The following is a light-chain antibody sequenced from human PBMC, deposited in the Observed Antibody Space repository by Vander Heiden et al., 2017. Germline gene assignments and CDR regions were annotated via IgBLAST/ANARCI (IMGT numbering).Light chain of an antibody. CDR2: DVA. Sequence: QSALTQPRPVPGSPGQSVTLSCTGTSSDGAGSTYSSLYQPHPCHAPKLILLDVAPRRAGVPDRFSGCKSGNTASLTISGLQAEDEADYYCCSYAGSYVYVFGTGTTVTVL. CDR1: SSDGAGSTY. J-gene: IGLJ1*01. V-gene: IGLV2-11*01. CDR3: CSYAGSYVYV.